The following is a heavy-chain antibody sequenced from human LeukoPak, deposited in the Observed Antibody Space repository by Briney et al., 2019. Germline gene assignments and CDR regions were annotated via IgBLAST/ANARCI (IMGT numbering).Heavy chain of an antibody. D-gene: IGHD3-3*01. J-gene: IGHJ4*02. CDR2: ISSGSTI. Sequence: GGSLRLSCAASGFTFSSYSMNWVRQAPGKGLEWVSYISSGSTIYYADSVKGRFTISRDNAKNSLYLQMNSLRAEDTAVYYCARDRTFTIFGVVINPLYFDYWGQGTLVTVSS. CDR3: ARDRTFTIFGVVINPLYFDY. CDR1: GFTFSSYS. V-gene: IGHV3-48*04.